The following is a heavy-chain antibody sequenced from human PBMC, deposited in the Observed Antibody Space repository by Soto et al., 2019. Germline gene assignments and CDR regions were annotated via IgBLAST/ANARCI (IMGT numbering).Heavy chain of an antibody. V-gene: IGHV2-5*02. J-gene: IGHJ4*02. Sequence: QITLKESGPTLVKPTQTLTLTYTFSGFSLSSTRMAVGWIRQPPGKALEWLALIYWDDDKRYSPFLKSRLTITKDTSKNQVVLTMSNMVPVDTARYYCAHIVVAGLGYYFDYWGQGTLVTVSS. CDR3: AHIVVAGLGYYFDY. D-gene: IGHD6-19*01. CDR1: GFSLSSTRMA. CDR2: IYWDDDK.